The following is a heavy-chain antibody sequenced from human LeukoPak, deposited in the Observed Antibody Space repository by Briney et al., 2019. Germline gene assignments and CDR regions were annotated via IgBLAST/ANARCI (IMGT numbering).Heavy chain of an antibody. J-gene: IGHJ5*02. Sequence: GGSLRLSCAASGFTFGTYAMSWVRQTPGKGPEWISAISGSGGSTYYADSVKGRFTISRDNSKNTLYLQMNSLRAEDTAVYYCAKIPYSSGWVQNWFDPWGQGTTVTVSS. D-gene: IGHD6-19*01. CDR3: AKIPYSSGWVQNWFDP. CDR1: GFTFGTYA. V-gene: IGHV3-23*01. CDR2: ISGSGGST.